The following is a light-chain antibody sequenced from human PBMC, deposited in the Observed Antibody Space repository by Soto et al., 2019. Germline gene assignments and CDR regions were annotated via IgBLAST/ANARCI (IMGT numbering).Light chain of an antibody. CDR3: QQYGSSPYT. Sequence: EIELTQSPGTLSLSPGERATLSCGTSQPVSSDYLAWYQQKPGQAPSLLIYGAFNRATGIPARFSGSGSGTDFTLTISRLEPEDFVVYYCQQYGSSPYTFGQGTKLEI. CDR1: QPVSSDY. V-gene: IGKV3-20*01. J-gene: IGKJ2*01. CDR2: GAF.